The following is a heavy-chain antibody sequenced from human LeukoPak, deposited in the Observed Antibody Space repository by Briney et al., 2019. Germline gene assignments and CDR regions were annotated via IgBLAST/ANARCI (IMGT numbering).Heavy chain of an antibody. CDR2: ISSSSSTT. J-gene: IGHJ4*02. D-gene: IGHD6-6*01. CDR3: ARNSIAARPLDY. Sequence: GGSLRLSCAASGFTFSSYSMNWVRQAPGKGLEWVSYISSSSSTTYYADSVKGRFTISRDNAKNSLYPQMNSLRAEDTAVYYCARNSIAARPLDYWGQGTLVTVSS. CDR1: GFTFSSYS. V-gene: IGHV3-48*01.